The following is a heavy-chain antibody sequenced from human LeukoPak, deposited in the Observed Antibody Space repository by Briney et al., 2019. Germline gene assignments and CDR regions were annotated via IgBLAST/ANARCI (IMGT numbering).Heavy chain of an antibody. CDR3: ARGSSGYYSYYLDY. D-gene: IGHD3-22*01. J-gene: IGHJ4*02. CDR2: IYHSGST. CDR1: GGSISSSNW. Sequence: PSGTLSLTCAVSGGSISSSNWWSWVRQPPGKGLEWIGEIYHSGSTNYNPSLKSRVTISVDKSKNQFSLKLSSVTAADTAVYYCARGSSGYYSYYLDYWGQGTLVTVSS. V-gene: IGHV4-4*02.